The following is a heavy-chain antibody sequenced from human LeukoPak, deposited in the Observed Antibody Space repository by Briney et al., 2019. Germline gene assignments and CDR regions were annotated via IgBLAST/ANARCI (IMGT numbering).Heavy chain of an antibody. CDR1: GFNFSSYW. CDR3: ARSYSFDY. V-gene: IGHV3-7*01. J-gene: IGHJ4*02. D-gene: IGHD3-10*01. Sequence: TGGSLRLSCAASGFNFSSYWMSWVRQAPGKGLEWVANIKQDGSEKYYVDSVKGRFTISRDNAKNSPYLQMNSLRAEDTAVYYCARSYSFDYWGQGTLVTVSS. CDR2: IKQDGSEK.